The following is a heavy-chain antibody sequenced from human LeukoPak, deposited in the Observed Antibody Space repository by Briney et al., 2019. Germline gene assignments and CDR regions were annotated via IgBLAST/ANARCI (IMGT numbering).Heavy chain of an antibody. Sequence: SETLSLTCTVSGGSISSYYWSWIRQPPGKGLEWIGYIYYSGSTSYNPSLNSRVTISVDTSKNQFSLRLSSVTAADTAVYYCARITYYYDSSGYYQYYFDYWGQGTLVTVSS. J-gene: IGHJ4*02. CDR3: ARITYYYDSSGYYQYYFDY. V-gene: IGHV4-59*01. D-gene: IGHD3-22*01. CDR2: IYYSGST. CDR1: GGSISSYY.